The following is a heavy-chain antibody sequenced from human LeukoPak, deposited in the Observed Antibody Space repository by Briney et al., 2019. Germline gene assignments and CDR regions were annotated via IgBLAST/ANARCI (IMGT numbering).Heavy chain of an antibody. CDR1: GGSFSGYY. CDR2: IYYSGST. CDR3: ARAAYSGSYHSDY. D-gene: IGHD1-26*01. V-gene: IGHV4-59*01. Sequence: SETLSLTCAVYGGSFSGYYWNWIRQPPGKGLEWIGYIYYSGSTNYNPSLKSRVTISVDTSKNQFSLKLSSVTAADTAVYYCARAAYSGSYHSDYWGQGTLVTVSS. J-gene: IGHJ4*02.